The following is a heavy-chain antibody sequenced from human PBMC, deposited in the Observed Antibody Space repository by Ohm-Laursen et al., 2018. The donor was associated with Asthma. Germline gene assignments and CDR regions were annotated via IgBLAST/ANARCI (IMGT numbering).Heavy chain of an antibody. D-gene: IGHD2-15*01. CDR1: GDSISSSRSY. J-gene: IGHJ3*01. V-gene: IGHV4-39*01. CDR3: AFCSGGTCYHGVFDF. Sequence: TLSLTCTVSGDSISSSRSYWGWILQPPGKGLDWIGIISFEGSTYYNPSLGSRLTMSVDTSKTLVSLTLSSVTVADTAMYYCAFCSGGTCYHGVFDFWGQGSMVTVSS. CDR2: ISFEGST.